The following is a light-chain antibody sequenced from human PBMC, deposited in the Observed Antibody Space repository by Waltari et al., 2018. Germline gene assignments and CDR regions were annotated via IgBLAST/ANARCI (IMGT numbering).Light chain of an antibody. CDR2: GTS. Sequence: EILLTQSPGTLSLPPGERATLPCRASQSVGRSLAWYHQTPGKPPRLLIYGTSNRATGTPDRFSGGWSGTDFSLTISRLEPEDVAVYYCQHYVSLPVTFGQGTKVEIK. CDR3: QHYVSLPVT. J-gene: IGKJ1*01. CDR1: QSVGRS. V-gene: IGKV3-20*01.